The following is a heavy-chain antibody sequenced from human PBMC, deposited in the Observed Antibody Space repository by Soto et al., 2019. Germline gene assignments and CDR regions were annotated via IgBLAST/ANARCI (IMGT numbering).Heavy chain of an antibody. CDR1: GGSISSGGYY. Sequence: TLSLTCTVSGGSISSGGYYWSWIRQHPGKGLEWIGYIYYSGSTYYNPSLKSRVTISVDTSKNQFSLKLSSVTAADTAVYYCARGKRENDYAGYYFDYWGQGTLVTVSS. CDR2: IYYSGST. CDR3: ARGKRENDYAGYYFDY. J-gene: IGHJ4*02. V-gene: IGHV4-31*03. D-gene: IGHD4-17*01.